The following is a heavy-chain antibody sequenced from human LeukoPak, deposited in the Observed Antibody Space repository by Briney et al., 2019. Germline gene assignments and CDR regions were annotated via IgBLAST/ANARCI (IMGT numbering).Heavy chain of an antibody. CDR3: AREVESTPIAAGVVDY. D-gene: IGHD6-13*01. CDR1: GYTFTGYY. CDR2: INPNSGGT. J-gene: IGHJ4*02. V-gene: IGHV1-2*06. Sequence: EASVKVSCKASGYTFTGYYMHWVRQAPGQGLEWMGRINPNSGGTNYAQKFQGRVTMTRDTSISTAYMELSRLRSDDTAVYYCAREVESTPIAAGVVDYWGQGTLVTVSS.